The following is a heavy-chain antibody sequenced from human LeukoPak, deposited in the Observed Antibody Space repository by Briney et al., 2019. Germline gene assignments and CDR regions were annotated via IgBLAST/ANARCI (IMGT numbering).Heavy chain of an antibody. D-gene: IGHD4-23*01. CDR3: ARASDYGGNSYYFDY. CDR1: GGSISSGDYY. CDR2: IYYSGST. Sequence: SETLSLTCTVSGGSISSGDYYWSWIRQPPGKGLEWIGYIYYSGSTYYNPSLKSRVTISVDTSKNQFSLKLSSVTAADTAVYYCARASDYGGNSYYFDYWGQGTLVTVSS. V-gene: IGHV4-30-4*08. J-gene: IGHJ4*02.